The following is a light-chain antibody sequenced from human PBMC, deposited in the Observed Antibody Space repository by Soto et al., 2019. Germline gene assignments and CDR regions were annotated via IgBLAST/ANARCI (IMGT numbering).Light chain of an antibody. V-gene: IGLV1-40*01. CDR2: GNS. Sequence: QSVLTQPPSVSGAPGQRVTISCTGSSSNIGAGYDVHWYQQLPGTAPKLFIYGNSNRPSGVPDRFSGSKSGTSASLAITGLQAEDEADYYCQSYDSSLSALFGGGTQLTVL. CDR3: QSYDSSLSAL. J-gene: IGLJ2*01. CDR1: SSNIGAGYD.